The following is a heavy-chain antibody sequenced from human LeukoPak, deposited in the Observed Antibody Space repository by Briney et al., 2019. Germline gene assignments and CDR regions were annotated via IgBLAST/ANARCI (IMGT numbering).Heavy chain of an antibody. V-gene: IGHV4-59*01. J-gene: IGHJ2*01. CDR3: ARALSPYSSSWYGYFDL. D-gene: IGHD6-13*01. CDR2: IYYSGST. Sequence: PSETLSLTCTVSGGSISSYYWSWIRQPPGKGLEWIGYIYYSGSTNYNPSLKSRVTISVDTSKNQFSLKLSSVTAADTAVYYCARALSPYSSSWYGYFDLWGRGTLVTVSS. CDR1: GGSISSYY.